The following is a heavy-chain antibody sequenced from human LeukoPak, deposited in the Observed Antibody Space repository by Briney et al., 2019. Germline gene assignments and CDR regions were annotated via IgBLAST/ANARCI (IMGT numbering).Heavy chain of an antibody. Sequence: SETLSLTCTVSGGSISNHHWSWIRQPAGKGLEWIGRIHTSGSTDYNPSLKSRVTMTIDTSKNQFSLKLTSVTAADTAVYYCASGRISGWYDFDYWGQGTLVTVSS. D-gene: IGHD6-19*01. CDR1: GGSISNHH. V-gene: IGHV4-4*07. J-gene: IGHJ4*02. CDR3: ASGRISGWYDFDY. CDR2: IHTSGST.